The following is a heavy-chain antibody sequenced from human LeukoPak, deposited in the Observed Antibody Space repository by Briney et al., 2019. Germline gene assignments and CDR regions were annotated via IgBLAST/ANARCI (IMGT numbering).Heavy chain of an antibody. CDR2: TSGSGGNP. J-gene: IGHJ4*02. CDR1: GFAFSSYA. CDR3: AKDTGIILVRGAADY. Sequence: PGGSLRLSCSASGFAFSSYAMSWVRQAPGKGLEWVSITSGSGGNPYYADSVKGRFTISRDNSKNTLYPHMNSLRAEDTALYYCAKDTGIILVRGAADYWGQGILVTVSS. V-gene: IGHV3-23*01. D-gene: IGHD3-10*01.